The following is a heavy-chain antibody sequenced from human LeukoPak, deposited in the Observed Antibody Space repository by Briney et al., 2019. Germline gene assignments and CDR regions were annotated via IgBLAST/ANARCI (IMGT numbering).Heavy chain of an antibody. CDR1: GGTFSSYA. J-gene: IGHJ6*04. D-gene: IGHD2-2*03. V-gene: IGHV1-69*13. Sequence: SVKVSCKASGGTFSSYAISWVRQAPGQGLEWMGGIIPIFGTANYAQKFQGRVTITADESTSTAYMELSSLRSEDTAVYYCARAGYCSSTSCYEWDYYYGMDVWGKGTTVTVSS. CDR3: ARAGYCSSTSCYEWDYYYGMDV. CDR2: IIPIFGTA.